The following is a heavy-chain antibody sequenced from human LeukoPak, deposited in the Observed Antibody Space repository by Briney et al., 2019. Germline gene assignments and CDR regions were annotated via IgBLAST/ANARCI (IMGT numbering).Heavy chain of an antibody. J-gene: IGHJ6*02. D-gene: IGHD4/OR15-4a*01. V-gene: IGHV5-51*01. CDR3: ARTKATTMGSTRRDYFFYGIDV. CDR2: IYPDDSDV. CDR1: GYSFTNWW. Sequence: GESLKISCKASGYSFTNWWIGWVRQMPGKGLEWMGIIYPDDSDVRYSPSFQGQVTISADRSISAAYLQWSSLKASDTAIYYCARTKATTMGSTRRDYFFYGIDVWGQGTPVTVSS.